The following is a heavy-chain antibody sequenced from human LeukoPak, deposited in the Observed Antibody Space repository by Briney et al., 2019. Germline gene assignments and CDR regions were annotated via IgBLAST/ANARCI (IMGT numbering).Heavy chain of an antibody. J-gene: IGHJ6*02. V-gene: IGHV4-59*01. CDR1: GSSISSYY. CDR3: ARASGSGSYLYYYYGMDV. Sequence: SETLSLTCTVSGSSISSYYWSWIRQPPGKGLEWIGYIYYSGSTNYNPSLKSRVTISVDTSKNQFSLKLSSVTAADTAVYYCARASGSGSYLYYYYGMDVWGQGTTVTVSS. D-gene: IGHD3-10*01. CDR2: IYYSGST.